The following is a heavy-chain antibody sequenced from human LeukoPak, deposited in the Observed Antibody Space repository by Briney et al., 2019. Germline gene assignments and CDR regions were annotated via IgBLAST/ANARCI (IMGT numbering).Heavy chain of an antibody. CDR1: GFTVSSNY. CDR3: ARAGRAAAGYYYYYYMDV. Sequence: GGSLRLSCAASGFTVSSNYMSWVRQAPGKGLEWVSVIYSGGSTYYADSVKGRFTISRDNSKNTLYLQMNSLRAEDTAVYYCARAGRAAAGYYYYYYMDVWGKGTTVTISS. CDR2: IYSGGST. J-gene: IGHJ6*03. D-gene: IGHD6-13*01. V-gene: IGHV3-66*01.